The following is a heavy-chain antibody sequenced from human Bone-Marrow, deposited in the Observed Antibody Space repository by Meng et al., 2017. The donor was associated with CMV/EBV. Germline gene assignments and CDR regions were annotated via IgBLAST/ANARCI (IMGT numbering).Heavy chain of an antibody. J-gene: IGHJ5*02. CDR1: GYTFTSYY. CDR2: MNANSGNT. V-gene: IGHV1-8*02. D-gene: IGHD4-23*01. CDR3: TRDSDGNVDL. Sequence: ASVKVSCKASGYTFTSYYMHWVRQAPGQGLEWMGWMNANSGNTGYAQKFQGRVSMTRDTSTSTAFMELSSLRSEDTAVYYCTRDSDGNVDLWGQGTPVTVSS.